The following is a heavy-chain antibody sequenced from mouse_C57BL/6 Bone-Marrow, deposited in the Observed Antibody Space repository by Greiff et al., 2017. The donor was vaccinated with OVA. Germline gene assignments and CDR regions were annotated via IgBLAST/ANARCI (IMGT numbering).Heavy chain of an antibody. CDR1: GYTFTSYW. J-gene: IGHJ1*03. V-gene: IGHV1-69*01. D-gene: IGHD1-1*01. CDR3: ARRDGSSYNWYFDV. CDR2: IDPSDSYT. Sequence: VQLQQPGAELVMPGASVKLSCKASGYTFTSYWMHWVKQRPGQGLEWIGEIDPSDSYTNYNQKFKGKSTLTVDKSSSTAYMQLSSLTSEDSAVYYCARRDGSSYNWYFDVWGTGTTVTVSS.